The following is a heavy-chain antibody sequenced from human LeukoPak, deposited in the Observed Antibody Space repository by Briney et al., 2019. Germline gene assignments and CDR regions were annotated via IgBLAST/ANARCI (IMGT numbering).Heavy chain of an antibody. V-gene: IGHV4-39*01. J-gene: IGHJ4*02. CDR1: GGSLSSSSYY. Sequence: NPSETLSLTCTVSGGSLSSSSYYWGWIRQPPGKGLEWIGSIYYSGSTYYNPSLKSRVTISVDTSKNQFSLKLSSVTAADTAVYYCARQSKGKQLVLDYWGQGTLVTVSS. CDR3: ARQSKGKQLVLDY. CDR2: IYYSGST. D-gene: IGHD6-13*01.